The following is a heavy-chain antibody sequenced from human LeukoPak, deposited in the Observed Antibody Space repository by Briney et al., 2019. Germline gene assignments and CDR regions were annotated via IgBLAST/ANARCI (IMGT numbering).Heavy chain of an antibody. Sequence: GGSLRPSCAASGFTFSTYGMSWVRQAPGKGLEWVSVISGSGGSTYYADSVKGRFTISRDNSKNTLYLQMNSLRAEDTAVYYCARGGEAAAVKYWGQGTLVTVSS. V-gene: IGHV3-23*01. CDR1: GFTFSTYG. J-gene: IGHJ4*02. CDR3: ARGGEAAAVKY. D-gene: IGHD6-13*01. CDR2: ISGSGGST.